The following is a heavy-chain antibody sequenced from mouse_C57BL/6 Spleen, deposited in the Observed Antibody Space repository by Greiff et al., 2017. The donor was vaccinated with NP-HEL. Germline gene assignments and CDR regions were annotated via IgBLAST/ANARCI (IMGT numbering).Heavy chain of an antibody. J-gene: IGHJ4*01. Sequence: EVQLQQSGPVLVKPGASVKMSCKASGYTFTDYYMNWVKQSHGKSLEWIGVINPYNGGTSYNQKFKGKATLTVDKSSSTAYMELNSLTSEDSAVYYCARLRNTAMDYWGQGTSVTVSS. D-gene: IGHD5-2*01. V-gene: IGHV1-19*01. CDR3: ARLRNTAMDY. CDR2: INPYNGGT. CDR1: GYTFTDYY.